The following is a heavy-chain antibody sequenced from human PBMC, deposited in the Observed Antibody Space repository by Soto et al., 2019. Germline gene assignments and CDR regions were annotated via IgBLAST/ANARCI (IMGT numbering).Heavy chain of an antibody. J-gene: IGHJ4*02. V-gene: IGHV3-23*01. D-gene: IGHD2-21*02. Sequence: EVQLLEPGGGLVQPGGSLRLSCAASGFPFTSFALAWVPQAPGRGLGWVAGISAMGGTTHYADIVKGRFTTPRDNSRNTVYRQMNSLRAEDTAVYYCAKGGAYCGGDCTRAYWGQGTLVTVSS. CDR1: GFPFTSFA. CDR2: ISAMGGTT. CDR3: AKGGAYCGGDCTRAY.